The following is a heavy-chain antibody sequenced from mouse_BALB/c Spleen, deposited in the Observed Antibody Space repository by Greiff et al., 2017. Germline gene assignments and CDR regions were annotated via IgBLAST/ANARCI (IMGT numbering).Heavy chain of an antibody. CDR1: GFTFNTYA. J-gene: IGHJ4*01. Sequence: EVKLVESGGGLVQPKGSLKLSCAASGFTFNTYAMNWVRQAPGKGLEWVARIRSKSNNYATYYADSVKDRFTISRDDSQSMLYLQMNNLKTEDTAMYYCVRHYGNYGAMDYWGQGTSVTVSS. D-gene: IGHD2-1*01. CDR2: IRSKSNNYAT. V-gene: IGHV10-1*02. CDR3: VRHYGNYGAMDY.